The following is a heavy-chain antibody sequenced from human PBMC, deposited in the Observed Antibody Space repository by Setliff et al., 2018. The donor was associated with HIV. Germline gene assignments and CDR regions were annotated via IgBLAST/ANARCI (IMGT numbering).Heavy chain of an antibody. J-gene: IGHJ4*02. CDR1: GFIFGDYA. CDR2: IRGKAYGGTP. Sequence: GGSLRLSCTTSGFIFGDYAMTWVRQAPGKGLECVGFIRGKAYGGTPEYAASVKDRFTISRYDSKSIAYLQMDSLKTEDTAVYYCTRHGPAPSGTYWDYFDYWGQGTLVTVSS. D-gene: IGHD1-26*01. CDR3: TRHGPAPSGTYWDYFDY. V-gene: IGHV3-49*04.